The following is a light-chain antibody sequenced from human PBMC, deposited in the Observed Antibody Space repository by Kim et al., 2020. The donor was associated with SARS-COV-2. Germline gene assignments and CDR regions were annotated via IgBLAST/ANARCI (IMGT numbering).Light chain of an antibody. V-gene: IGKV1-39*01. J-gene: IGKJ1*01. CDR1: QSISSY. CDR2: AAS. Sequence: DIQMTQSPSSLSASVGDRVTITCRASQSISSYLNWYQQKPGKAPKLLIYAASSLQSGVSSRFSGSGSATDFTLTISSLQPEDFATYYCQQSYSTPQTFGQGTKVDIK. CDR3: QQSYSTPQT.